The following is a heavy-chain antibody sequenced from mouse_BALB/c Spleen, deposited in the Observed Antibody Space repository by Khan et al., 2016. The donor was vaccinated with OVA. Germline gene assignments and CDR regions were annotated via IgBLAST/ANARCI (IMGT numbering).Heavy chain of an antibody. CDR1: GFTFSTYA. Sequence: EVELVESGGGLVKPGGSLKLSCEVSGFTFSTYAMSWVRQTPEKRLEWVASISSDGDYTFYLDSVKGRFTNSRDNAKNTLYLEMSSLRSDDTAMFYCARSPYGNFGYWGQGTLVTVSA. CDR3: ARSPYGNFGY. J-gene: IGHJ3*02. V-gene: IGHV5-9-3*01. D-gene: IGHD2-1*01. CDR2: ISSDGDYT.